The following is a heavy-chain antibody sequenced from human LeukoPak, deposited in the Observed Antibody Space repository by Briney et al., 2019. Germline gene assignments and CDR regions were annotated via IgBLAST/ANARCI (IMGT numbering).Heavy chain of an antibody. CDR1: GFTFSSYA. J-gene: IGHJ6*02. CDR3: AKFSSSWYSYGMDV. V-gene: IGHV3-23*01. CDR2: ISGSGGST. Sequence: GGSLRLSSAASGFTFSSYAMSWVRQAPGKGLEWVSAISGSGGSTYYADSVKGRFTISRDNSKNTLYLQMNSLRAEDTAVYYCAKFSSSWYSYGMDVWGQGTTVTVSS. D-gene: IGHD6-13*01.